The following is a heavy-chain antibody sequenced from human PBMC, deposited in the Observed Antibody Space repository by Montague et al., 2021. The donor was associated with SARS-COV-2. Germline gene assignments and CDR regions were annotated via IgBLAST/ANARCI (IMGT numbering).Heavy chain of an antibody. Sequence: IYYADSVKGRFTISRDNAKNSLYLQMTSLRAEDTAVYYCAREGYYDNSGYTLSYWGKGNLVT. D-gene: IGHD3-22*01. CDR2: I. CDR3: AREGYYDNSGYTLSY. V-gene: IGHV3-48*03. J-gene: IGHJ4*02.